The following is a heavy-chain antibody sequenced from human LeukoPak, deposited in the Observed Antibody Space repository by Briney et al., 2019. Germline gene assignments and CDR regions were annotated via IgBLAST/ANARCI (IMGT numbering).Heavy chain of an antibody. J-gene: IGHJ5*02. Sequence: GGSLRLSCAASGFSFITYAMSWVRQAPGQGLEWVSAISDNSGRTYYADSVKGRFTISRDNSKNTLFVQMNSLRAEDTAVYYCARDAASATNWFDPWGQGTLVTVSS. CDR1: GFSFITYA. V-gene: IGHV3-23*01. D-gene: IGHD3-3*01. CDR2: ISDNSGRT. CDR3: ARDAASATNWFDP.